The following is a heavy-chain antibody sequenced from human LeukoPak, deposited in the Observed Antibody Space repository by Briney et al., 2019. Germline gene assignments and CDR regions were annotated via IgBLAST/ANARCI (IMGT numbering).Heavy chain of an antibody. J-gene: IGHJ5*02. V-gene: IGHV4-4*07. Sequence: PSETLSLTCTVSGGSISSYYWSWIRQPAGKGLEWIGRIYTSGSTNYNPPLKSRVTMSVDTSKNQFSLKLSSVTAADTAVYYCARGRYYYDSSGYSEFDPWGQGTLVTVSS. D-gene: IGHD3-22*01. CDR3: ARGRYYYDSSGYSEFDP. CDR1: GGSISSYY. CDR2: IYTSGST.